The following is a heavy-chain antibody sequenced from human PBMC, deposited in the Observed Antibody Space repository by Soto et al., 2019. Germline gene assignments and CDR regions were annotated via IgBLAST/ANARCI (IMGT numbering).Heavy chain of an antibody. CDR1: GFTLSDHY. J-gene: IGHJ3*02. D-gene: IGHD6-13*01. CDR2: TRNKANSYTT. CDR3: ARSGMDSSRWSDDAFDI. Sequence: GGSLRLSCAASGFTLSDHYMDWVRQAPGKGLEWVGRTRNKANSYTTEYAASVKGRFTVSTDDSKNSLYLQMNSLKTEDTAVYYCARSGMDSSRWSDDAFDIWGQGTMVSVSS. V-gene: IGHV3-72*01.